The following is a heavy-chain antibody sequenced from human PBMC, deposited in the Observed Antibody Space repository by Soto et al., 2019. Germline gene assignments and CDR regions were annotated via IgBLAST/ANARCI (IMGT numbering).Heavy chain of an antibody. CDR1: GASIGSGDYY. V-gene: IGHV4-30-4*01. CDR3: ARGPRPYCSGGSCAFDY. J-gene: IGHJ4*02. D-gene: IGHD2-15*01. Sequence: QVQLQESGPGLLKPSQTLSLTCTVSGASIGSGDYYWSWIRQSPGKGLEWIGYIYYSGATYYNPSLKSRLTISVDASRNHISLNLSSVTAADTAVYYCARGPRPYCSGGSCAFDYWGQGNLVTVSS. CDR2: IYYSGAT.